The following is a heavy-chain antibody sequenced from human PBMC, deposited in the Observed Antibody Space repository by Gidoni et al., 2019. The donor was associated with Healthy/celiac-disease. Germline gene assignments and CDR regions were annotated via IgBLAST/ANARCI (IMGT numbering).Heavy chain of an antibody. CDR2: IIPTFGTA. Sequence: QVQLVQSGAEVTKPGSSVKVSCKASGGTFSSYAISWVRQAPGQGLEWMGGIIPTFGTANYAQKFQGRVTITADESTSTAYMELSSLRSEDTAVYYCARDRGVGYCSGGSCYVLDYWGQGTLVTVSS. D-gene: IGHD2-15*01. J-gene: IGHJ4*02. V-gene: IGHV1-69*01. CDR1: GGTFSSYA. CDR3: ARDRGVGYCSGGSCYVLDY.